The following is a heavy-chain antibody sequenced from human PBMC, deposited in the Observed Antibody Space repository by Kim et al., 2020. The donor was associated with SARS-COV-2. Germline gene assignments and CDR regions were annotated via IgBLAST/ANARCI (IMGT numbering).Heavy chain of an antibody. J-gene: IGHJ6*02. Sequence: GGSLRLSCAASGFTFSSYGMHWVRQAPGKGLEWVAVISYDGSNKYYADSVKGRFTISRDNSKNTLSLQMNSLRAEDTAVYYCAKAYGGNYYYGMDAWG. CDR3: AKAYGGNYYYGMDA. D-gene: IGHD4-17*01. CDR1: GFTFSSYG. CDR2: ISYDGSNK. V-gene: IGHV3-30*18.